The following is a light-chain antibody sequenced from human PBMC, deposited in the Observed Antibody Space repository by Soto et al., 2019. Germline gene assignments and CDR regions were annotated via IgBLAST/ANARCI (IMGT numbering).Light chain of an antibody. Sequence: EIVLTQSPGTLSLSPGERATLSCRASQSVSSSYLAWYQQKPGQAPRLLIYGASSRATGIPDRFSGSGSGTDFTLTISSLQSEDVAVYYCQQYKNWWTFGQGTKVDIK. J-gene: IGKJ1*01. CDR1: QSVSSSY. CDR2: GAS. CDR3: QQYKNWWT. V-gene: IGKV3-20*01.